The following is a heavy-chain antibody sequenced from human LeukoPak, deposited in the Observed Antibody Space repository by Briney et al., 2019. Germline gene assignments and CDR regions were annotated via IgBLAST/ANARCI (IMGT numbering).Heavy chain of an antibody. V-gene: IGHV1-69*05. D-gene: IGHD3-22*01. CDR1: GGTFSSYA. CDR2: IIPIFGTA. Sequence: ASVKVSCKASGGTFSSYAISWVRQAPGQGLEWMGRIIPIFGTANYAQKFQGRVTITTDESTSTAYMELSSLRSEDTAVYYCARPDYYNSSGYYPDAFDIWGQGTMVTVSS. CDR3: ARPDYYNSSGYYPDAFDI. J-gene: IGHJ3*02.